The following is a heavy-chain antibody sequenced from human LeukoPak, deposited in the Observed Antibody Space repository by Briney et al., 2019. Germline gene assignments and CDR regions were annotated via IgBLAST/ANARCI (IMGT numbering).Heavy chain of an antibody. V-gene: IGHV3-23*01. D-gene: IGHD4-17*01. CDR3: ARRSTVTRTYSFDY. CDR2: INSGDNT. J-gene: IGHJ4*02. CDR1: GFTFSSYA. Sequence: GGSLRLSCAASGFTFSSYAMSWVRQAPGRGLEWVSSINSGDNTSYAGSVKGRFTISRDNSKNTLYLQMNSLGADDTAVYYCARRSTVTRTYSFDYWGQGTLVTVSS.